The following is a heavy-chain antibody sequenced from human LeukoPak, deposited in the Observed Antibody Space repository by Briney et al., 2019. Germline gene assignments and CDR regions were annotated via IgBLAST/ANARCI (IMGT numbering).Heavy chain of an antibody. Sequence: ASVKVSCKASGYSFTSYFMHWVRQAPGQGLEWMGIIYPGGGSIRYAQKFQGRVTVTRDTSTSTVYMELSSLRSEDTAVYYCARAGMHGYNVFDIWGQGTMVTVSS. D-gene: IGHD5-24*01. CDR1: GYSFTSYF. V-gene: IGHV1-46*03. CDR3: ARAGMHGYNVFDI. CDR2: IYPGGGSI. J-gene: IGHJ3*02.